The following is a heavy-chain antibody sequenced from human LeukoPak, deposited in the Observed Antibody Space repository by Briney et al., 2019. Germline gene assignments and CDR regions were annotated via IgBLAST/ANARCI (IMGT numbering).Heavy chain of an antibody. CDR2: ISPYSGKT. CDR1: GYTFTSYG. J-gene: IGHJ3*02. D-gene: IGHD2-15*01. CDR3: AREEWCSGGGCYLNAFDI. V-gene: IGHV1-18*01. Sequence: ASVKVSCKASGYTFTSYGISWVRQAPGQGLEWMAYISPYSGKTKYVQKIQGRVTVTTDTTTSTSYLELRSLTSDDTAVYYCAREEWCSGGGCYLNAFDIWGQGTMVTVSS.